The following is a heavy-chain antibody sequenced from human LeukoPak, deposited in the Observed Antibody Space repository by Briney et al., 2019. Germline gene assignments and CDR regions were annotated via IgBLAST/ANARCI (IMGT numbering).Heavy chain of an antibody. D-gene: IGHD2-2*01. CDR1: GYTLTELS. CDR3: ARGTKDLVGITWYYYMDV. Sequence: ASVKVSCKVSGYTLTELSMHWVRQAPGKGLEWMGGFDPEDGETIYAQKFQGRVTMTEDTSTDTAYMELSSLRSEDTAVYYCARGTKDLVGITWYYYMDVWGKGTTVTVSS. CDR2: FDPEDGET. V-gene: IGHV1-24*01. J-gene: IGHJ6*03.